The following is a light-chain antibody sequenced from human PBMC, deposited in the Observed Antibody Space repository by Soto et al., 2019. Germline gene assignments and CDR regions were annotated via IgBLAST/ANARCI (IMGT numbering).Light chain of an antibody. V-gene: IGKV1-5*03. Sequence: DIQMTQSPSTLSASVGDRVTITCRASQSISSWLAWYQQKPGKAPKLLIYKASSLESGVPSRFSGSGSGTEFTLTISSLQLYDFATYYCQQHNSYPYTFGQGTKVDI. J-gene: IGKJ2*01. CDR1: QSISSW. CDR2: KAS. CDR3: QQHNSYPYT.